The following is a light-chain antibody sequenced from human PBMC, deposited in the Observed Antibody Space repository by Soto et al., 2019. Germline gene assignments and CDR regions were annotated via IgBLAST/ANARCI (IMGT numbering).Light chain of an antibody. CDR2: DAS. CDR1: RDISNY. J-gene: IGKJ4*01. CDR3: KHYAHLPLT. V-gene: IGKV1-33*01. Sequence: IQMTQCPGSLAAAVVDRGTITCLANRDISNYLNWYQQKPGQAPKRLIYDASNLETGVPSRFSGSGSGTDFTFTITSLQPEDIATYYCKHYAHLPLTFGGGTKVDTK.